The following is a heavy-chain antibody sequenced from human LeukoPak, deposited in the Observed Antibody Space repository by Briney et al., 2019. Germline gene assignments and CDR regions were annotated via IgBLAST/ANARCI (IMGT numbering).Heavy chain of an antibody. CDR3: ARGAGQYYYGSGGYYVT. Sequence: SETLSLTCTVSGGSISSSSYYWGWIRQPPGKGLEWIGSIYYSGSTYYNPSLKSRVTISVDTSKNQFSLKLSSVTAADTAVYYCARGAGQYYYGSGGYYVTWGQGTLVTVSS. J-gene: IGHJ5*02. V-gene: IGHV4-39*01. CDR2: IYYSGST. CDR1: GGSISSSSYY. D-gene: IGHD3-10*01.